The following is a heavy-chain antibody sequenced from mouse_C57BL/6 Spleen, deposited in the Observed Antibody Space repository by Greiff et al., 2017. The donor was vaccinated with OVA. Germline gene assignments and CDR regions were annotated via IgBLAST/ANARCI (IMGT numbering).Heavy chain of an antibody. V-gene: IGHV14-2*01. CDR3: AGGDYSLDADFDV. J-gene: IGHJ1*01. CDR2: IEPQDGET. D-gene: IGHD2-12*01. CDR1: GFNIKDYY. Sequence: VQLQQSGAELVKPGASVKSSCTASGFNIKDYYMHWVKQRTDQGLEWIGRIEPQDGETKYAPKFQGKATITADTSSNTSDLPLSRLTPEDTAVYSCAGGDYSLDADFDVWRAGTTVTVSS.